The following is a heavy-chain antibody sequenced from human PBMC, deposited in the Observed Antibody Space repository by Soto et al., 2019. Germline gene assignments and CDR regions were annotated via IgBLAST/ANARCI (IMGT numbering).Heavy chain of an antibody. D-gene: IGHD1-26*01. J-gene: IGHJ4*02. CDR2: ISISGCTI. Sequence: QVQLVETGGGLVKPGGSLRLSCAASGFTFSDYYMSWIRQAPGKGLEWLSYISISGCTIYYADSEKGRFSISRDNAKNSLSLLLSSLGADDTAVYFCASGRARVFDSWGQGTLVTVSS. CDR3: ASGRARVFDS. CDR1: GFTFSDYY. V-gene: IGHV3-11*01.